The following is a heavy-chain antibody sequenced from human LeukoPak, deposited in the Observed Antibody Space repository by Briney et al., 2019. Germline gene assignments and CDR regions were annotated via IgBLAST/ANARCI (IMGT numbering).Heavy chain of an antibody. Sequence: SQTLSLTCTVSGFSISSYDYYWHWIRQPPGRGLEWIGDIYYSGSTNYNPSLKSRLTISVDTSKNQFSLKLSSVTAADTAGYYCARWIGDYGFDYWGQGTLVTVSS. J-gene: IGHJ4*02. V-gene: IGHV4-30-4*01. D-gene: IGHD4-17*01. CDR3: ARWIGDYGFDY. CDR1: GFSISSYDYY. CDR2: IYYSGST.